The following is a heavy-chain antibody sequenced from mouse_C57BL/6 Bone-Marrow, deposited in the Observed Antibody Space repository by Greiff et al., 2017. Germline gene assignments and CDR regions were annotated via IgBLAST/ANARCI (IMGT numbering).Heavy chain of an antibody. CDR3: ARGGPKGVFDY. V-gene: IGHV1-81*01. CDR2: IYPRSGHT. CDR1: GYTFTSYG. J-gene: IGHJ2*01. Sequence: VQLQQSGAELARPGASVKLSCKASGYTFTSYGISWVKQRTGQGLEWIGEIYPRSGHTYYNEKFKGKATLTADKSSSTAYMQLSSLTSEDAAVYYCARGGPKGVFDYWGQGTTLTVSS.